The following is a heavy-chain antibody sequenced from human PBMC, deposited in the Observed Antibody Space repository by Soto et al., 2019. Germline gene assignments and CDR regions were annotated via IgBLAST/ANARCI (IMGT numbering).Heavy chain of an antibody. D-gene: IGHD6-6*01. J-gene: IGHJ6*03. V-gene: IGHV3-66*01. CDR1: GFTVSSNY. Sequence: GWSLRLSCAASGFTVSSNYMSWVRQAPGKGLEWVSVIYSGGSTYYADSVKGRFTISRDNSKNTLYLQMNSLRAEDTAVYYCARAGDYSSSPTSYYYYYYYMDVWGKGTTVTVSS. CDR2: IYSGGST. CDR3: ARAGDYSSSPTSYYYYYYYMDV.